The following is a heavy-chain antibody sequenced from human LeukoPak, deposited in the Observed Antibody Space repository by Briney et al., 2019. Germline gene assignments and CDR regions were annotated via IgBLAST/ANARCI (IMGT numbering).Heavy chain of an antibody. CDR3: LCRGMSGRSAARAPAY. J-gene: IGHJ4*02. CDR2: INQDGSEK. Sequence: SGGSLRLSCADSGFSFSRYWMTWVRQAPGKGLEWVANINQDGSEKDYVDSVKGRFTISRDNAKNSLYLQMNSLKADDTAIYYCLCRGMSGRSAARAPAYWGQGTLVTVSS. CDR1: GFSFSRYW. V-gene: IGHV3-7*03. D-gene: IGHD6-25*01.